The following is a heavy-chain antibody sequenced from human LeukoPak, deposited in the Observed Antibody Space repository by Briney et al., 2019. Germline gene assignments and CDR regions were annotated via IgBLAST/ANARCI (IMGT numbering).Heavy chain of an antibody. CDR1: GGSISSSSYY. Sequence: SEALSLNCPVSGGSISSSSYYWGWIRQPPGKGLEWIGSIYYSGSTDYNPSLKSRVTISVDTSKNQFSLKLSSVTAADTAVYYCARRRGSGWYEGWFDPWGQGTLVTVSS. CDR2: IYYSGST. V-gene: IGHV4-39*01. J-gene: IGHJ5*02. D-gene: IGHD6-19*01. CDR3: ARRRGSGWYEGWFDP.